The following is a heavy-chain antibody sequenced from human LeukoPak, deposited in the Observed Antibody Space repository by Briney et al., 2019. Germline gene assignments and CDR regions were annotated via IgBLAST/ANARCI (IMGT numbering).Heavy chain of an antibody. CDR2: MNPNSGNT. J-gene: IGHJ4*02. CDR3: YQAVAAGGY. Sequence: ASVRVSCKASGYTFTSYDINWVRQATGQGLEWMGWMNPNSGNTGYAQKFQGRVTMTRNTSISTDYMELSSLRSEDTAVYYCYQAVAAGGYWGQGTLVTVSS. V-gene: IGHV1-8*01. D-gene: IGHD6-19*01. CDR1: GYTFTSYD.